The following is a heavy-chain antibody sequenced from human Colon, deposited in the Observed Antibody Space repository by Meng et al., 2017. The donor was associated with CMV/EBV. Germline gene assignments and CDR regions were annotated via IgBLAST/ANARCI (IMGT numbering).Heavy chain of an antibody. V-gene: IGHV4-34*01. CDR2: LNHSGST. J-gene: IGHJ4*02. Sequence: LPQWGAGLLKPSDTLSLTLAISGGSFNAYYLTWIRQSPGKGLEWIGELNHSGSTNYNPSLKSRVTISIDTSKRHFSLRLTSVTAADTAVYYCARGRNGWLLPLDSWGQGTLVTVSS. D-gene: IGHD3-3*01. CDR1: GGSFNAYY. CDR3: ARGRNGWLLPLDS.